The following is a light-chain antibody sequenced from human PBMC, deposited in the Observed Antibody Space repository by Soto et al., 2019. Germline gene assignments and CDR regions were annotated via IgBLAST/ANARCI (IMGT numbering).Light chain of an antibody. V-gene: IGLV4-69*01. J-gene: IGLJ3*02. Sequence: QLVLTQSPSASASLGASVKLTCTLSSGHSSYAIAWHQQQPEKGPRYLIKLNSDGSHSKGDGIPDRFSGSSSGAERYLTISSLQSEDEADYYCQTWGTGIHWVFGGGTKLTVL. CDR3: QTWGTGIHWV. CDR2: LNSDGSH. CDR1: SGHSSYA.